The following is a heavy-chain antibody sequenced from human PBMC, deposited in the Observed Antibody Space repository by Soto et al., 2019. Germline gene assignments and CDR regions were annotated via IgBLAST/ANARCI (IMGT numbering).Heavy chain of an antibody. CDR3: RYYDFWSGAPSYYYGMDV. J-gene: IGHJ6*02. D-gene: IGHD3-3*01. CDR1: GYTFTSYG. Sequence: VAVKVACKGSGYTFTSYGISWVRQDPRQGLEWMGWISAYNGNTSYAQKLQGRVTMTTDTSTSTAYMELRSLRSDDTAVYYCRYYDFWSGAPSYYYGMDVWGQGTTVTVSS. V-gene: IGHV1-18*04. CDR2: ISAYNGNT.